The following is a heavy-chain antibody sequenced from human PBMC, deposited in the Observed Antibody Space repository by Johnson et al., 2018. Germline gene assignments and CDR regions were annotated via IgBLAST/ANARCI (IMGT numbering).Heavy chain of an antibody. D-gene: IGHD2-15*01. J-gene: IGHJ4*02. CDR1: GFRFDDYA. CDR2: ITWDGGTT. CDR3: AKDSSGGGIDY. V-gene: IGHV3-43D*03. Sequence: VQLVETGGVVVRPGESLRLSCAASGFRFDDYAMHWVRQAPGKGLEWVSLITWDGGTTYYADSVKGRFTISRDNSKNSLFLQMNSLSPEDTALYYCAKDSSGGGIDYWGQGTLVTVSS.